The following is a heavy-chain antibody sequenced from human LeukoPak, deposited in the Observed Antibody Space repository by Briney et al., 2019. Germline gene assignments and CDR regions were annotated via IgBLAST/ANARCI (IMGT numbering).Heavy chain of an antibody. D-gene: IGHD6-13*01. CDR1: GFTFSAYW. CDR2: IHQDGSEI. J-gene: IGHJ4*02. Sequence: GGSLRLYCEVSGFTFSAYWMSWVRQPPGKGLEFVANIHQDGSEIHYVDSVRGRFTISRDNAKSSLYLHMNSLRAEDKAVYYCTRVGSSWDLLDYWGRGTLVTVSS. CDR3: TRVGSSWDLLDY. V-gene: IGHV3-7*01.